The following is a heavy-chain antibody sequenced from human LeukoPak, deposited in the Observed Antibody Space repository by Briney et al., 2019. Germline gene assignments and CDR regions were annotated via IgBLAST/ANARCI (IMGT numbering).Heavy chain of an antibody. V-gene: IGHV3-33*01. CDR3: AREILGNSYYFDY. CDR2: IWYDGSDK. D-gene: IGHD7-27*01. Sequence: PGGSLRLSCAASGFTFSSYGMHWVRQAPGKGLEWVAVIWYDGSDKYYADSVKGRFTISRDNSKNTLYLQMNSLRAEDTAVYYCAREILGNSYYFDYWGQGTLVTVSS. J-gene: IGHJ4*02. CDR1: GFTFSSYG.